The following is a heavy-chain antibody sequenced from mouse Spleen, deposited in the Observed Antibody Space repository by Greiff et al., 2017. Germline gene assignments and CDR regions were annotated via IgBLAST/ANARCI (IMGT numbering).Heavy chain of an antibody. J-gene: IGHJ3*01. Sequence: EVKVVESGGGLVKPGGSLKLSCAASGFTFSSYAMSWVRQTPEKRLEWVATISDGGSYTYYPDNVKGRFTISRDNAKNNLYLQMSHLKSEDTAMYYCARDNSNYAFFAYWGQGTLVTVSA. CDR2: ISDGGSYT. V-gene: IGHV5-4*01. CDR1: GFTFSSYA. D-gene: IGHD2-1*01. CDR3: ARDNSNYAFFAY.